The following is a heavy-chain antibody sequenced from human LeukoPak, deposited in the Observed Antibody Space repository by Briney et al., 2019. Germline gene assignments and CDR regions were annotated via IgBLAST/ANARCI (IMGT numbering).Heavy chain of an antibody. CDR1: GGTFSSYA. V-gene: IGHV1-69*05. CDR3: ARGNYDILTGLSYYYYYYMDV. CDR2: IIPIFGTA. J-gene: IGHJ6*03. D-gene: IGHD3-9*01. Sequence: ASVKVSCKASGGTFSSYAISWVRQAPGQGLEWMGGIIPIFGTANYAQKLQGRVTMTTDTSTSTAYMELRSLRSDDTAVYYCARGNYDILTGLSYYYYYYMDVWGKGTTVTISS.